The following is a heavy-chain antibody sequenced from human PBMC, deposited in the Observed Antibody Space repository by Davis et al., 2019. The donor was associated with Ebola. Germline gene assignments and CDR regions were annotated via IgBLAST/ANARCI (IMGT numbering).Heavy chain of an antibody. CDR1: GGTFSSYA. CDR3: ARASPPEYNVWSRNPHYHYFAMDV. V-gene: IGHV1-69*13. J-gene: IGHJ6*02. D-gene: IGHD1-1*01. CDR2: IIPLFGTA. Sequence: SVKVSCKASGGTFSSYAISWVRQAPGQGLEWMGGIIPLFGTANYAQNFQGRVTITADESTSTAYMELSSLRSDDTAVYFCARASPPEYNVWSRNPHYHYFAMDVWGQGTTVTVSS.